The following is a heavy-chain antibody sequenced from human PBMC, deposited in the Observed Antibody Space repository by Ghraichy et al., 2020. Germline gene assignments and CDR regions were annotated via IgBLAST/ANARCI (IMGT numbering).Heavy chain of an antibody. V-gene: IGHV3-53*01. Sequence: GSLRLSCAASGFTVSNNYMSWVRQAQGRGLEWVSLIYSGGSTYYADSVKGRFTISRDNSKNTLYLQMNSLRAEDTAVYYCACIPRFWGQGTMVTVSS. D-gene: IGHD2-21*01. CDR2: IYSGGST. J-gene: IGHJ4*02. CDR1: GFTVSNNY. CDR3: ACIPRF.